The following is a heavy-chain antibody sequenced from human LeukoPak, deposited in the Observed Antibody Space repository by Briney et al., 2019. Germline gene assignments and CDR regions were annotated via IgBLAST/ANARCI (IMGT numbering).Heavy chain of an antibody. V-gene: IGHV1-69*04. D-gene: IGHD2-2*01. J-gene: IGHJ3*02. CDR2: IIPLLTIA. Sequence: ASVKVSCKASGGTFSSYAISWVRQAPGQGLEWMGRIIPLLTIANYAQKFQGRVTITADKSTSTAYMELSSLRSEDTAVYYCAREAVVPAVSDAFDIWGHGTMVTVSS. CDR1: GGTFSSYA. CDR3: AREAVVPAVSDAFDI.